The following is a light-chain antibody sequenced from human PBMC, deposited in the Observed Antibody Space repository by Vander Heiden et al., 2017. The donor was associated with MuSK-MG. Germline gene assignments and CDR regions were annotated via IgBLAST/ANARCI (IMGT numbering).Light chain of an antibody. V-gene: IGKV1-39*01. CDR2: AAS. J-gene: IGKJ3*01. CDR3: QQSHTTPPFT. CDR1: QAIGTS. Sequence: ASVGDRVAITCRASQAIGTSLNWYRQSPGKAPELLIYAASNLQSGVPSRFSGSGSGTDFTLTITSLQPEDFASYYCQQSHTTPPFTFGHGTTVDI.